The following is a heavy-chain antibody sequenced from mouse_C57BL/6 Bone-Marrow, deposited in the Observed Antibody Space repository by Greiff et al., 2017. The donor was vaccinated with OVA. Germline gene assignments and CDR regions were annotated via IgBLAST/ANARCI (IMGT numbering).Heavy chain of an antibody. V-gene: IGHV5-17*01. D-gene: IGHD1-2*01. J-gene: IGHJ2*01. CDR1: GFTFSDYG. CDR3: ARCPITGRGGYYVDY. Sequence: EVHLVESGGGLVKPGGSLKLSCAASGFTFSDYGMHWVRQAPEKGLEWVAYISSGSSTIYYADTVKGRFTISRDNAKNTLFLQMTSLRSEDTAMYYCARCPITGRGGYYVDYWGQGTTLTVSS. CDR2: ISSGSSTI.